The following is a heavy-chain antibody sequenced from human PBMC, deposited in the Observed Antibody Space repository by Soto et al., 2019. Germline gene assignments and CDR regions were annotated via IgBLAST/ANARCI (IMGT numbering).Heavy chain of an antibody. CDR2: ISYGGGTT. V-gene: IGHV3-23*01. J-gene: IGHJ4*01. CDR3: AKNPGYYYDSTGYHFDY. CDR1: EFTFSNYA. Sequence: PGGSLRLSCAASEFTFSNYAMSWVRQAPGKGLEWVSAISYGGGTTYYADSVKGWFTISRDNSKNTLYLQMNSLRAEDTAVYYCAKNPGYYYDSTGYHFDYWGHGTLVTVSS. D-gene: IGHD3-22*01.